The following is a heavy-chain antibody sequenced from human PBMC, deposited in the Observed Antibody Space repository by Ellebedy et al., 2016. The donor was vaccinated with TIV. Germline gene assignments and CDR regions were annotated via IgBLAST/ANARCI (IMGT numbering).Heavy chain of an antibody. V-gene: IGHV4-39*01. Sequence: SETLSLTCTVFDGSFISSSYYWGWIRQAPGKGLEWIGNIYYSGTTYYNPSLKSRATISVDTSKNQFSLNLTSVTAADTAVYYCARRKIYYYCVDVWGQGTTVTVSS. CDR3: ARRKIYYYCVDV. CDR2: IYYSGTT. J-gene: IGHJ6*02. CDR1: DGSFISSSYY.